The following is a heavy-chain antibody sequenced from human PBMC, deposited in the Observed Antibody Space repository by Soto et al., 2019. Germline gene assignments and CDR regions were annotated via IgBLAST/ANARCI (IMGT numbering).Heavy chain of an antibody. CDR2: INAGSGNT. V-gene: IGHV1-3*01. J-gene: IGHJ4*02. Sequence: PSVKVSCRASGYTFTKDIVHWVRQAPGQRLEWMGWINAGSGNTRYSQNLQGRVSFTRDTSASTAYMELSSLRFEDTAIYYCARDAELATIPLDFWGQGTLVTVSS. CDR1: GYTFTKDI. D-gene: IGHD5-12*01. CDR3: ARDAELATIPLDF.